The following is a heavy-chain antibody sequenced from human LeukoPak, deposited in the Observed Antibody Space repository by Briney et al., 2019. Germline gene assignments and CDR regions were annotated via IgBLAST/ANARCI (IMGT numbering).Heavy chain of an antibody. CDR3: VKAVSGYCGYVTYYFGY. J-gene: IGHJ4*02. Sequence: GGSLRLSCAASGFIFDDYAMHWVRQTPGKGLEWVSGISWNSDILNYADSVMGRFTISRDSAKKCLYLQMSSLTAEDTALYYCVKAVSGYCGYVTYYFGYLGQGTLVTVFS. D-gene: IGHD1-26*01. CDR1: GFIFDDYA. V-gene: IGHV3-9*01. CDR2: ISWNSDIL.